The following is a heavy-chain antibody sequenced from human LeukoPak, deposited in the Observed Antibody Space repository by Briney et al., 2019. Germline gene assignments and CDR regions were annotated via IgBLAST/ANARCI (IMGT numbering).Heavy chain of an antibody. V-gene: IGHV3-21*01. Sequence: GGSLRLSCAASGFTFSIYAMNWVRQAPGKGLEWVSSISSSSSYIYYADSVKGRFTISRDNAKNSLYLQMNSLRAEDTAVYYCARDFSDTDWFDPWGQGTLVTVSS. CDR3: ARDFSDTDWFDP. D-gene: IGHD5-18*01. J-gene: IGHJ5*02. CDR2: ISSSSSYI. CDR1: GFTFSIYA.